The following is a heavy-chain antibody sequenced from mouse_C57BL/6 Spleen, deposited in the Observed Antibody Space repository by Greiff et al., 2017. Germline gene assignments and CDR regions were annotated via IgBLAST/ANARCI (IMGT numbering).Heavy chain of an antibody. Sequence: VQLQQSGAELARPGASVKLSCKASGYTFTSYGISWVKQRTGQGLEWIGEIYPRSGNTYYNEKFKGKDTLTADKSSSTAYMELRSLTSEDSAVYFCVLTTVVATSDYWGQGTTLTVSS. CDR3: VLTTVVATSDY. V-gene: IGHV1-81*01. J-gene: IGHJ2*01. CDR2: IYPRSGNT. D-gene: IGHD1-1*01. CDR1: GYTFTSYG.